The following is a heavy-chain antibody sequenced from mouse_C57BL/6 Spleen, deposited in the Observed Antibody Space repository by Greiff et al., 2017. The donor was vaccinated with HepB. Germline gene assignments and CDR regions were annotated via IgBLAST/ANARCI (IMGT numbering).Heavy chain of an antibody. V-gene: IGHV1-72*01. CDR1: GYTFTSYW. J-gene: IGHJ1*03. CDR2: IDPNSGGT. D-gene: IGHD1-1*01. CDR3: ARSPITTVGTPWYFDV. Sequence: QVQLKQPGAELVKPGASVKLSCKASGYTFTSYWMHWVKQRPGRGLEWIGRIDPNSGGTKYNEKFKSKATLTVDKPSSTAYMQLSSLTSEDSAVYYCARSPITTVGTPWYFDVWGTGTTVTVSS.